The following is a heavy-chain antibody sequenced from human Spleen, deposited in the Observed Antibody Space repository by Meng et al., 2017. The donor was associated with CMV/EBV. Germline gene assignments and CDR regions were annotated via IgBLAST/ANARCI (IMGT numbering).Heavy chain of an antibody. J-gene: IGHJ4*02. Sequence: FTFSLDSMNWVRRAPGKGLEWVSSISGSSSYRFYTDSVKARFTISRDNAKNSLYLQMNSLRAEDTAVYYCARNRDNVVVPAGLLGYWGQGTLVTVSS. CDR3: ARNRDNVVVPAGLLGY. D-gene: IGHD2-2*01. CDR1: FTFSLDS. CDR2: ISGSSSYR. V-gene: IGHV3-21*01.